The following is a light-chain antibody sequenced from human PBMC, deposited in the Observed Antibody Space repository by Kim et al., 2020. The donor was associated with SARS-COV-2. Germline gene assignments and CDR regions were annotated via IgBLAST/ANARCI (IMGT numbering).Light chain of an antibody. CDR1: QDISNS. Sequence: QMTQSPSSLSASVGDRVTITCQASQDISNSLNWYQQKPGIAPKLLIYDASNLETGVPSRFSGSGSGTDFTFTISSLQPEDVATYYCQQYDNLPRTFGGGTKVEIK. V-gene: IGKV1-33*01. J-gene: IGKJ4*01. CDR3: QQYDNLPRT. CDR2: DAS.